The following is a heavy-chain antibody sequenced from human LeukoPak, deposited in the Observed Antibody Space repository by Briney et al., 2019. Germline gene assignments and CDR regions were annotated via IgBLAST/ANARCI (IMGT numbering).Heavy chain of an antibody. V-gene: IGHV3-23*01. J-gene: IGHJ3*01. CDR1: GFAFSSYA. Sequence: GGSLRLSCAASGFAFSSYAMAWVRQAPGKGLEWVSVVTGSGSTRFYADTVKGRFTVSRDNSKNTLYLQMNSLRAEDTAVYYCARDGYWGQGTMVTVSS. D-gene: IGHD6-13*01. CDR3: ARDGY. CDR2: VTGSGSTR.